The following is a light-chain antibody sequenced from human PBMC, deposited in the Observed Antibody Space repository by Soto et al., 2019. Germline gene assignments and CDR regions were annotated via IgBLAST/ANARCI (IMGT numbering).Light chain of an antibody. V-gene: IGKV3-15*01. CDR3: QQYNKWPPIT. CDR2: DTS. CDR1: QSVSSD. Sequence: EIVMTQSPATLSVSPGERATLSCRASQSVSSDLAWYQQKPGQAPRLLIYDTSTRATGIPARFSGSGSETEFTLTISSLQSGDFAVYYCQQYNKWPPITFGQGTRLEIK. J-gene: IGKJ5*01.